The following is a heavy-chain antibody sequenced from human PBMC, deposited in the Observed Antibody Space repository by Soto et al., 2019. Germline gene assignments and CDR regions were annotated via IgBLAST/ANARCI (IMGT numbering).Heavy chain of an antibody. J-gene: IGHJ5*02. D-gene: IGHD2-2*01. Sequence: QLQLQESGPGLVKPSETLSLTCTVSGGSISSSSYYWGWIRQPPGKGLEWIGSIYYSGSTYYNPSLKSRVTISVDTSKNQFSLKLSSVTAADTAVYYCTAHLQLFDWFDPWGQGTLVTVSS. CDR3: TAHLQLFDWFDP. CDR1: GGSISSSSYY. CDR2: IYYSGST. V-gene: IGHV4-39*01.